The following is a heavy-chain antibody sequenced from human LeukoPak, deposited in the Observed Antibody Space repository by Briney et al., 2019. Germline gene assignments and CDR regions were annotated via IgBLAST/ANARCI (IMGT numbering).Heavy chain of an antibody. Sequence: PGGSLRLSCAASGFTVSSNYMSWVRQAPGKGLEWVSVIYSGGSTYYADSVKGRFTISRDNSKNTLYLQMNSLRAEDTAVYYCAREHYDSSGYYYADYWGQGTLVTVSS. V-gene: IGHV3-66*01. J-gene: IGHJ4*02. CDR3: AREHYDSSGYYYADY. D-gene: IGHD3-22*01. CDR1: GFTVSSNY. CDR2: IYSGGST.